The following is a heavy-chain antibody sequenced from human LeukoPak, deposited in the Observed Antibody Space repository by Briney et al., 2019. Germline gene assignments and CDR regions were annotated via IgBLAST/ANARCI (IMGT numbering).Heavy chain of an antibody. CDR1: GFTFSPYS. CDR3: ARDPPYYDNSGYYYDY. J-gene: IGHJ4*02. CDR2: ISGSSLYI. V-gene: IGHV3-21*01. Sequence: PGGSLRLSCAASGFTFSPYSMNWVRQAPGKGLEWVSSISGSSLYIYYADSVKGRFTISRDNAKNSLCLQMNSLRAEDTAVYYCARDPPYYDNSGYYYDYWGQGTLVTVSS. D-gene: IGHD3-22*01.